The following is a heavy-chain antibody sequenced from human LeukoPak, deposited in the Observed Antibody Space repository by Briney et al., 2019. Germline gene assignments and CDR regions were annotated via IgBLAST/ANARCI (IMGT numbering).Heavy chain of an antibody. V-gene: IGHV3-48*04. CDR2: ISSSGRTL. J-gene: IGHJ5*02. D-gene: IGHD2-2*01. Sequence: PGGSLRLSCGASGFTFTTYSMNWVRQAPGKGLEWLSYISSSGRTLHYADSVKGRFTTSRDNAKNSLYLQMNSLRAEDTAVYYCARDRGYCSDNSCYSSWLDPWGQGTLVTVSS. CDR1: GFTFTTYS. CDR3: ARDRGYCSDNSCYSSWLDP.